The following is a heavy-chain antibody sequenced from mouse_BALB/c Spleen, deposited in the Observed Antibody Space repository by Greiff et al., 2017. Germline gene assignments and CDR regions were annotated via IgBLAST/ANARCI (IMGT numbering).Heavy chain of an antibody. CDR1: GYSITSDYA. Sequence: EVMLVESGPGLVKPSQSLSLTCTVTGYSITSDYAWNWIRQFPGNKLEWMGYISYSGSTSYNPSLKSRISITRDTSKNQFFLQLNSVTTEDTATYYCARKDGYYYFDYWGQGTTLTVSS. CDR3: ARKDGYYYFDY. CDR2: ISYSGST. J-gene: IGHJ2*01. V-gene: IGHV3-2*02. D-gene: IGHD2-3*01.